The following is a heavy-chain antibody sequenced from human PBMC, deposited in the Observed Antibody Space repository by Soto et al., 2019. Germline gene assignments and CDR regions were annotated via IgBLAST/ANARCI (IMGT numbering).Heavy chain of an antibody. CDR3: ARVAGRVVDPFGSSSGHDAFDI. D-gene: IGHD6-6*01. CDR2: INPSGGST. Sequence: ASVKVSCKASGYTFTSYYMHWVRQAPGQGLEWMGIINPSGGSTSYAQKFQGRVTMTRDTSTSTVYMELSSLRSEDTAVYYCARVAGRVVDPFGSSSGHDAFDIWGQGTMVTVS. V-gene: IGHV1-46*03. CDR1: GYTFTSYY. J-gene: IGHJ3*02.